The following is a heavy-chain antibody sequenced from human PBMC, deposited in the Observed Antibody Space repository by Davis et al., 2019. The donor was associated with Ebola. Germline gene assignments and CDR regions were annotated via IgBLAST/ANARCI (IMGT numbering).Heavy chain of an antibody. Sequence: GESLKISCKGSGYIFTKSWIGWVRQMPGKGLEWMGIIYPGDSDTRYSPSFRGHVTISADKSIGTAYLQWSSLKASDTAMYYCPRYDANHYGPPPVWDVWVTGTSLTVSS. V-gene: IGHV5-51*01. CDR2: IYPGDSDT. CDR3: PRYDANHYGPPPVWDV. D-gene: IGHD3-10*01. J-gene: IGHJ6*04. CDR1: GYIFTKSW.